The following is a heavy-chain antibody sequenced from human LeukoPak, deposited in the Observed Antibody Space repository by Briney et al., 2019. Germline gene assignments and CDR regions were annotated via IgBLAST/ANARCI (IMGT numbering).Heavy chain of an antibody. D-gene: IGHD6-19*01. V-gene: IGHV1-69*04. Sequence: SVKVSCKASGGTFISYAISWVRQAPGQGLEWMGRIIPIFGIANYAQKFQGRVTITADKSTSTAYMELSSLRSEDTAVHYCARDPYSSGWYPGNWFDPWGQGTLVTVSS. CDR2: IIPIFGIA. CDR3: ARDPYSSGWYPGNWFDP. J-gene: IGHJ5*02. CDR1: GGTFISYA.